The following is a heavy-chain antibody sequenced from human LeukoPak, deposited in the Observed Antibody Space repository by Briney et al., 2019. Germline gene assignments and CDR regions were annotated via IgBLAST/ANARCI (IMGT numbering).Heavy chain of an antibody. CDR3: ARDHGHCSSTSCAGAFDL. CDR2: IYSGGST. J-gene: IGHJ3*01. CDR1: GFTVSSNY. D-gene: IGHD2-2*01. V-gene: IGHV3-66*01. Sequence: GGSLRLSCAASGFTVSSNYMSWVRQAPGKGLEWVSVIYSGGSTYYADSVKGRFTISRDNSKNTLYLQMNSLRAEDTAVYYCARDHGHCSSTSCAGAFDLWGQGTLVTVSS.